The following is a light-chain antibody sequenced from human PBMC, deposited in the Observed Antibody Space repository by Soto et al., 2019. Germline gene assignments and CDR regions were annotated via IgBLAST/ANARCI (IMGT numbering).Light chain of an antibody. V-gene: IGKV3-20*01. CDR3: QQFGMSPFT. CDR2: GAS. CDR1: SSVSNRD. J-gene: IGKJ4*01. Sequence: TQYTSNLSASVGERVNLSCRASSSVSNRDLAWYQQKPGQAPRLLIYGASTRATGVPDRFGGSGSGTEFTLTISRLEPEDSAVYYCQQFGMSPFTFGGGTIVDIK.